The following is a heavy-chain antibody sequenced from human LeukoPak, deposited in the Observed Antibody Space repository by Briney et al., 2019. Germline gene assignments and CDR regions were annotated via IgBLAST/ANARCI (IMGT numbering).Heavy chain of an antibody. V-gene: IGHV3-11*05. CDR2: ISTSSTYT. CDR1: GFTFSDYY. D-gene: IGHD2-2*01. CDR3: ARGRCGSSSCPPGNYFDY. Sequence: GGSLRLSCAASGFTFSDYYMTWIRQAPGKGLEWVSYISTSSTYTNYADSVKGRFTISRDNAKNSLYLQMDSLRAENADVDYCARGRCGSSSCPPGNYFDYWGQGILVTVSS. J-gene: IGHJ4*02.